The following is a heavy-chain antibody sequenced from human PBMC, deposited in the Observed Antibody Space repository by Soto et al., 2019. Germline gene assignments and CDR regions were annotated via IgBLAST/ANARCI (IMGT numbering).Heavy chain of an antibody. CDR2: ISYDGSNK. J-gene: IGHJ4*02. CDR1: GFTFSSYA. Sequence: GGSLRLSCASSGFTFSSYAMHWVRQAPGKGLEWVAVISYDGSNKYYADSVKGRFTISRDNSKNTLYLQMNSLRAEDTAVYYCARGDYDILTGYYPIDYWGQGTLVTVSS. D-gene: IGHD3-9*01. CDR3: ARGDYDILTGYYPIDY. V-gene: IGHV3-30-3*01.